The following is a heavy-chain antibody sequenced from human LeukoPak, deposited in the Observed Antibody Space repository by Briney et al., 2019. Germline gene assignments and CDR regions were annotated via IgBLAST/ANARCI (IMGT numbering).Heavy chain of an antibody. CDR3: ARLYYDILTGYYINWFDP. V-gene: IGHV1-8*01. J-gene: IGHJ5*02. CDR1: GYTFTSYD. CDR2: MNPNSGNT. Sequence: ASVKVSCKASGYTFTSYDINWVRQAIGQGLEWMGWMNPNSGNTGYAQKFQGRVTMTRNTSISTAYMELSSLRSEDTAVYYCARLYYDILTGYYINWFDPWGQGTLVTVSS. D-gene: IGHD3-9*01.